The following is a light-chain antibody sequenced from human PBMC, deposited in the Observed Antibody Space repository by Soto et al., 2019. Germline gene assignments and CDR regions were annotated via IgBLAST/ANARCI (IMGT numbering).Light chain of an antibody. V-gene: IGLV2-11*01. Sequence: QSALTQPRSVSGSPGQSVTISCTGTSSDVAGYNYVSWYQQHPGTAPKLMIYDVSKRPSGVPDRLSGSKSCHTASLSISGLQAEDEADYYCCSYAGSYIYVFGAGTKGTVL. CDR1: SSDVAGYNY. CDR3: CSYAGSYIYV. CDR2: DVS. J-gene: IGLJ1*01.